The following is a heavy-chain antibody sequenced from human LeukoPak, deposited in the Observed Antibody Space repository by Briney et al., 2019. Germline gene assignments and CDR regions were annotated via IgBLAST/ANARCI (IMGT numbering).Heavy chain of an antibody. CDR3: AKDQGCSSTSCYKHSFDY. D-gene: IGHD2-2*02. J-gene: IGHJ4*02. CDR2: ISGSGGST. V-gene: IGHV3-23*01. Sequence: GGSLRLSCAASGFTFSSYAMSWVRQAPGKGLEWVSAISGSGGSTYYADSVKGRFTISRDNSKNTLYLQVNSLRAEDTAVYYCAKDQGCSSTSCYKHSFDYWGQGTLVTVSS. CDR1: GFTFSSYA.